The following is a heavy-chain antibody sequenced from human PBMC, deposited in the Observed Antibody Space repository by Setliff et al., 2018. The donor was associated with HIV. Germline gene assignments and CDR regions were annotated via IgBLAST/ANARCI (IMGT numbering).Heavy chain of an antibody. CDR2: IYNIGST. CDR3: TRGPGGTVPKPLEAFDV. D-gene: IGHD1-7*01. CDR1: SGSISTYY. Sequence: KPSETLSLTCTVSSGSISTYYWSWIRQPPGKGLEWIGYIYNIGSTNYNPSLRSRVTISLDRSKNQFSLNLDSVTAADTAVYYCTRGPGGTVPKPLEAFDVWGRGAVVTVSS. J-gene: IGHJ3*01. V-gene: IGHV4-59*01.